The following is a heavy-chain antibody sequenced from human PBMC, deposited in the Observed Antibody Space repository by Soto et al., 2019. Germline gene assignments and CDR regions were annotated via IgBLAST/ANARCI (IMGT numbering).Heavy chain of an antibody. D-gene: IGHD3-10*01. V-gene: IGHV1-69*01. CDR3: ARGRDDYGSGNYYNRIDF. J-gene: IGHJ4*02. CDR1: GGIFSTYA. CDR2: IIPLFGTP. Sequence: QVQLVQSGAEVKKPGSSVKVSCKASGGIFSTYAISWLRQAPGQGLEWMGGIIPLFGTPNYAQRFQGRVTITADESTSTAYMDLSRLRCEDSAVYYCARGRDDYGSGNYYNRIDFWGPGTLVTVSS.